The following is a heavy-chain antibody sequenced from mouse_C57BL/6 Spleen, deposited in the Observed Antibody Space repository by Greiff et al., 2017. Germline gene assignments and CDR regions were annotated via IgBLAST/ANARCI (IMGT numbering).Heavy chain of an antibody. CDR1: GYTFTSYW. D-gene: IGHD3-2*02. CDR3: ARTAQAWFAY. CDR2: IHPNSGST. J-gene: IGHJ3*01. V-gene: IGHV1-64*01. Sequence: QVQLQQPGAELVKPGASVKLSCKASGYTFTSYWMHWVKQRPGQGLEWIGMIHPNSGSTNYNEKFKSKATLTVDKSSSTAYMQLRSLTSEDSAVYYCARTAQAWFAYWGQGTLVTVSA.